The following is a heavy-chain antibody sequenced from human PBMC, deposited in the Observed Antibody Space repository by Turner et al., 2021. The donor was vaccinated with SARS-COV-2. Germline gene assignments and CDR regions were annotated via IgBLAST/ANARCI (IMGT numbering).Heavy chain of an antibody. Sequence: EVQLVESGGGLLQPGRSLRLSCAASGFTFDDYAMHWVRQAPGKGLEWVSGISWNSGSIGYADSVKGRFTISRDNAKNSLYLQMNSLRVEDTALYYCVKDLGYSSGGMDVWGQGTTVTVSS. CDR3: VKDLGYSSGGMDV. D-gene: IGHD6-19*01. J-gene: IGHJ6*02. V-gene: IGHV3-9*01. CDR1: GFTFDDYA. CDR2: ISWNSGSI.